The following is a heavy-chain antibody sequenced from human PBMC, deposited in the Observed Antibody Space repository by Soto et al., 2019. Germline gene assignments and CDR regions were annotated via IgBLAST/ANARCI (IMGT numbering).Heavy chain of an antibody. CDR1: GFTFSDYA. J-gene: IGHJ4*02. CDR3: AKGGRQWLVTSDFNY. Sequence: VQLVESGGGVVQPGRSLRLSCAASGFTFSDYAMHWVRQAPGKGLEWVAVVSHDGRNTHYADSVKGRFTISRDSSKNTVSLEMSSLRDEDTAVYYCAKGGRQWLVTSDFNYRGQGSLVTVSS. V-gene: IGHV3-30*18. CDR2: VSHDGRNT. D-gene: IGHD6-19*01.